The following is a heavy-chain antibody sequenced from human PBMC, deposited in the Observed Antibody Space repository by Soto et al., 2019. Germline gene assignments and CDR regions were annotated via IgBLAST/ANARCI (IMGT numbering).Heavy chain of an antibody. V-gene: IGHV1-2*02. D-gene: IGHD1-26*01. Sequence: ASVKVSCKASGYTFTGYYMHWVRQAPGQGLEWMGWINPNGGGTNYAQKFQGRVTMTRDTSISTAYMELSRLRSDDTAVYYCATDFIGWEPSGPFDYWGQGTLVTVSS. J-gene: IGHJ4*02. CDR1: GYTFTGYY. CDR2: INPNGGGT. CDR3: ATDFIGWEPSGPFDY.